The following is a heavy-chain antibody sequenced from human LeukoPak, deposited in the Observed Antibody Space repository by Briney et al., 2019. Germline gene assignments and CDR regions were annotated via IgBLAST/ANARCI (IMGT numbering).Heavy chain of an antibody. CDR1: GGSFSGYC. D-gene: IGHD4-17*01. CDR3: AYGDYVL. J-gene: IGHJ4*02. Sequence: SETLSLTCAVYGGSFSGYCWSWIRQPPGKGLEWIGEINHSGSTNYNPPLKSRVTISVDTSKNQFSLKLSSVTAADTAVHYCAYGDYVLWGQGTLVTVSS. V-gene: IGHV4-34*01. CDR2: INHSGST.